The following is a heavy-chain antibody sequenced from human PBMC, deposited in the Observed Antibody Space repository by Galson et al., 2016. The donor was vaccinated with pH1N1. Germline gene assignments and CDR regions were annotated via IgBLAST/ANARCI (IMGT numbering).Heavy chain of an antibody. Sequence: QSGAEVKKPGKSLKISCKGSGYSFTNYWIGCVRQMPGKGLAWMEIIYPSESDTRYSTSFQGQDTISADTSISTAYLQWSSLKASDTAIYYCARGSGSPDSYYYYGMDVWGQGTTVTVSS. CDR1: GYSFTNYW. V-gene: IGHV5-51*01. D-gene: IGHD3-10*01. CDR3: ARGSGSPDSYYYYGMDV. CDR2: IYPSESDT. J-gene: IGHJ6*02.